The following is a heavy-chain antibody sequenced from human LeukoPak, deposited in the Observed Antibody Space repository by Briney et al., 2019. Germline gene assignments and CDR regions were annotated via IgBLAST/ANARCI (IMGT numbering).Heavy chain of an antibody. J-gene: IGHJ5*02. V-gene: IGHV4-61*02. CDR1: GGSISSGSYY. Sequence: SETLSLTCTVSGGSISSGSYYWSWIRQPAGKGLEWIGRIYTSGSTNYNPSLKSRVTISVDTSKNQFSLKLSSVTAADTAVYYCARVSFFGVVTSFDPWGQGTLVTVSS. CDR3: ARVSFFGVVTSFDP. D-gene: IGHD3-3*01. CDR2: IYTSGST.